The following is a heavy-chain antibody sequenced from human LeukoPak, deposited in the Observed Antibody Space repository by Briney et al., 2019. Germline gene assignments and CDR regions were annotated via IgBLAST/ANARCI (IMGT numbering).Heavy chain of an antibody. D-gene: IGHD6-13*01. CDR3: ARDPSSSWYLFGFWFDP. CDR1: GYTFTGYY. Sequence: ASVKVPCKASGYTFTGYYMHWVRQAPGQGLEWMGWINPNSGGTNYAQKFQGRVTMTRDTSISTAYMELSRLRSDDTAVYYCARDPSSSWYLFGFWFDPWGQGTLVTVSS. J-gene: IGHJ5*02. CDR2: INPNSGGT. V-gene: IGHV1-2*02.